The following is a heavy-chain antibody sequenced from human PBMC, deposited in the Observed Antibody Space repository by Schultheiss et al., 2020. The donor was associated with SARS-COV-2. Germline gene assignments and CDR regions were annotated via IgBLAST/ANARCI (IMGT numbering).Heavy chain of an antibody. J-gene: IGHJ4*02. CDR1: GYTFTGYY. Sequence: ASVKVSCKASGYTFTGYYMHWVRQAPGQGLEWMGWINPNSGGTNYAQKLQGRVTMTTDTSTSTAYMELRSLRSDDTAVYYCARDPLLGYGDYFDYWGQGTLVTVSS. CDR2: INPNSGGT. D-gene: IGHD4-17*01. CDR3: ARDPLLGYGDYFDY. V-gene: IGHV1-2*02.